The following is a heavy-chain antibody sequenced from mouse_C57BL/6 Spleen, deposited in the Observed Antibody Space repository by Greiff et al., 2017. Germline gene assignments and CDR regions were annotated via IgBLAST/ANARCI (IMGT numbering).Heavy chain of an antibody. CDR3: ARRPYYYGSSYVDY. D-gene: IGHD1-1*01. J-gene: IGHJ2*01. Sequence: QVQLQQPGAELVKPGASVKLSCKASGYTFTSYWMQWVKQRPGQGLEWIGEIDPSDSYTNYNQKFKGKATLTVDTSSITAYMQLSSLTSEDSAVYYCARRPYYYGSSYVDYWGQGTTLTVSS. CDR2: IDPSDSYT. V-gene: IGHV1-50*01. CDR1: GYTFTSYW.